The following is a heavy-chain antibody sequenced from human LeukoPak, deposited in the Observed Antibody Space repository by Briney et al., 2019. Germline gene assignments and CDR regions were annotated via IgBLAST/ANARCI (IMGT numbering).Heavy chain of an antibody. D-gene: IGHD1-26*01. J-gene: IGHJ5*02. CDR2: ISYDGSNK. CDR1: GLTFSSYA. Sequence: GRSLRLSCAASGLTFSSYAMHWVRQAPGKGLEWVAVISYDGSNKYYADSVKGRFTISRDNSKNTLYLQMNSLRAEDTAVYYCARGVSYSGSANWFDPWGQGTLVTVSS. V-gene: IGHV3-30*04. CDR3: ARGVSYSGSANWFDP.